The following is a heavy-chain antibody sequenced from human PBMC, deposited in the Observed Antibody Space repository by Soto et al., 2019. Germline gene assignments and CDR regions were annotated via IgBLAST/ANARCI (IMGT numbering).Heavy chain of an antibody. D-gene: IGHD4-17*01. CDR2: ISSNGGST. V-gene: IGHV3-64*01. CDR1: GFTFSSYA. J-gene: IGHJ3*02. CDR3: ARVIRGGVFLGDYVAFDI. Sequence: GGSLRLSCAASGFTFSSYAMHWVRQAPGKGLEYVSAISSNGGSTYYANSVKGRFTISRDNSKNTLYLQMGSLRAEDMAVYYCARVIRGGVFLGDYVAFDIWGQGTMVTVSS.